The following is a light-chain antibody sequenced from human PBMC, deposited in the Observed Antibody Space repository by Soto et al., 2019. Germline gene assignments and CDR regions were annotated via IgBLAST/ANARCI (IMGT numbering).Light chain of an antibody. Sequence: EIVFPQSPGTLSLSPGERATLCWRASQSVSSSYLAWYQQKLGQAPRLVIYGASNRDTGIPDRFSGSGSGTEFTLTISRLEPEDFEVYYCQQYDSSTITFGQATRLEI. CDR1: QSVSSSY. J-gene: IGKJ5*01. V-gene: IGKV3-20*01. CDR3: QQYDSSTIT. CDR2: GAS.